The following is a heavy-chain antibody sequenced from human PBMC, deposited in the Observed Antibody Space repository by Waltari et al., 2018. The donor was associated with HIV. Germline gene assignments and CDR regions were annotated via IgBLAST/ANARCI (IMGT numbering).Heavy chain of an antibody. V-gene: IGHV3-11*05. CDR2: ICGTNTYM. CDR3: VRDRGAVAAKAF. Sequence: QVQLVEAGGGLVKPGGSLRLSCAASGFNFSDYYMSWIRQAPGKGQEWISYICGTNTYMNYRGSVKGRFTISRDNAKGLLYLHLNIVKVEDTAVYYCVRDRGAVAAKAFWGQGTPVIVSS. J-gene: IGHJ4*02. CDR1: GFNFSDYY. D-gene: IGHD6-19*01.